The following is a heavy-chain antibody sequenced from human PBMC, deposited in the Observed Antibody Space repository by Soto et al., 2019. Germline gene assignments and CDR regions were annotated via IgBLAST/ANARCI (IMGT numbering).Heavy chain of an antibody. J-gene: IGHJ6*02. CDR3: ARGRRLVASKNYYYYGMDV. D-gene: IGHD2-15*01. V-gene: IGHV1-69*02. Sequence: SVKVSGKASGGTFSSYTISWVRQAPGQGLEWMGRVIPILGIANYAQKLQGRVTITADKSTSTAYMELSSLSSEDTAVYYCARGRRLVASKNYYYYGMDVWGQGTTVTVSS. CDR1: GGTFSSYT. CDR2: VIPILGIA.